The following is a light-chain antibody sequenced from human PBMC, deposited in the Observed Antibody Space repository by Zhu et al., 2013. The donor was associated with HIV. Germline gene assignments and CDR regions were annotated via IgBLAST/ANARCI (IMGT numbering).Light chain of an antibody. Sequence: DIQMTQSPSFMSASVGDRVTITCRASQSVTNFLNWYQQKPGRAPIFLMYGASSLPSGAPSRFSVSGSGTDFALTISSLQPEDFGTYFCQQAYDFPWTFGQGTKVEIK. CDR3: QQAYDFPWT. CDR1: QSVTNF. J-gene: IGKJ1*01. V-gene: IGKV1-39*01. CDR2: GAS.